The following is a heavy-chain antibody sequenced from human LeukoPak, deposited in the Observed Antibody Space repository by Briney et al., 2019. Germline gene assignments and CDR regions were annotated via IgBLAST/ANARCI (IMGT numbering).Heavy chain of an antibody. J-gene: IGHJ4*02. Sequence: GESLKIFCKGSGYSFTSYCIGWVCQMPGKGLEWMGIIYPGDSDTRYSTSSQKQVTISADKSISTAYLQWSSLKASDTAMYYCARRYDYVWESYRYTYFDYWGQGTLVTVSS. CDR3: ARRYDYVWESYRYTYFDY. D-gene: IGHD3-16*02. V-gene: IGHV5-51*01. CDR1: GYSFTSYC. CDR2: IYPGDSDT.